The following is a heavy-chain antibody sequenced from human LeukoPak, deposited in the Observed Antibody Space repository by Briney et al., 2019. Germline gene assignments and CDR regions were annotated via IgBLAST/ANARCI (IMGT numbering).Heavy chain of an antibody. CDR1: GGSFSGYY. V-gene: IGHV4-34*01. CDR2: INHSGST. D-gene: IGHD3-9*01. J-gene: IGHJ4*02. CDR3: ARVVRYFDY. Sequence: KTSETLSLTCAVYGGSFSGYYWSWIRQPPGKGLEWIGEINHSGSTNYNPSLKSRVTISVDTSKNQFSLQLNSVTPEDTAVYYCARVVRYFDYWGQGTLVTVSS.